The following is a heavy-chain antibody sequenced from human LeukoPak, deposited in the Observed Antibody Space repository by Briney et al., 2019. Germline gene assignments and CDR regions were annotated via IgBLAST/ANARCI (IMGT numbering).Heavy chain of an antibody. CDR1: GGSISSGGYY. Sequence: PSETLSLTCTVSGGSISSGGYYWSWIRQHPGKGLEWIGYIYYSGSTYYNPSLKSRVTISVDTSKNQFSLKLSSVTAADTAVYYCARGYYGSGSYYSNWFDPWGQGTLVTVSS. CDR3: ARGYYGSGSYYSNWFDP. CDR2: IYYSGST. V-gene: IGHV4-31*03. D-gene: IGHD3-10*01. J-gene: IGHJ5*02.